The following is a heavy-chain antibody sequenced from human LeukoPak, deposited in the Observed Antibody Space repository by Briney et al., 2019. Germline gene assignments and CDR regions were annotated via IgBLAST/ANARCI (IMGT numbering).Heavy chain of an antibody. Sequence: SETLSLTCTLSGGSISSYHWSWLRQPAGKGLEWIGRNYISGSTNYNSSLKSRVIISVDTSKNQFSLKLSSVTAADRAVYYCARGTYDQDSSGYSYYHHYYKDVWGKGTTVTVSS. D-gene: IGHD3-22*01. V-gene: IGHV4-4*07. J-gene: IGHJ6*03. CDR3: ARGTYDQDSSGYSYYHHYYKDV. CDR1: GGSISSYH. CDR2: NYISGST.